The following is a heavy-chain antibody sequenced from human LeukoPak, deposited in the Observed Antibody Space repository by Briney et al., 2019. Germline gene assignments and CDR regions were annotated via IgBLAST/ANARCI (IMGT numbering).Heavy chain of an antibody. Sequence: GGSLRLSCAASGFTFSRNGMHWVRQAPVKGLEWVAIIWSDGSEKYYADSVKGRFTISRDNSKNTLYVQMSNLRAEDTAVYYCARRGSGTYSFDYWGQGTLVTVSS. V-gene: IGHV3-33*01. CDR2: IWSDGSEK. J-gene: IGHJ4*02. CDR1: GFTFSRNG. CDR3: ARRGSGTYSFDY. D-gene: IGHD3-10*01.